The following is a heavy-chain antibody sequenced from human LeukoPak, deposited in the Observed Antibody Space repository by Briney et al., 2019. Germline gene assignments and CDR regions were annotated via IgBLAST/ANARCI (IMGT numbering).Heavy chain of an antibody. CDR2: ISGSGGST. Sequence: PGGSLRLSCAASGFTFSSYGVSWVRQAPGKGLEWVSAISGSGGSTYYADSVKGRFTISRDNSKNTLYLQMNSLRAEDTAVYYCAKDRLVVVVAATGVDYWGQGTLVTVSS. V-gene: IGHV3-23*01. J-gene: IGHJ4*02. D-gene: IGHD2-15*01. CDR1: GFTFSSYG. CDR3: AKDRLVVVVAATGVDY.